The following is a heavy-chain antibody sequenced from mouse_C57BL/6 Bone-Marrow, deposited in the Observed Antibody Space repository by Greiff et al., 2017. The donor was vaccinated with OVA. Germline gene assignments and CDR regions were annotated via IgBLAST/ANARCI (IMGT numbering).Heavy chain of an antibody. CDR1: GYTFTSYW. CDR2: IDPSDSYT. J-gene: IGHJ3*01. Sequence: VQLQQPGAELVMPGASVKLSCKASGYTFTSYWMHWVKQRPGQGLEWIGEIDPSDSYTNYNQKFKGKSTLTVDKSSSTAYMQLSSLTSEDSAVYYCARGLYSKGAYWGQGTLVTVSA. D-gene: IGHD2-5*01. CDR3: ARGLYSKGAY. V-gene: IGHV1-69*01.